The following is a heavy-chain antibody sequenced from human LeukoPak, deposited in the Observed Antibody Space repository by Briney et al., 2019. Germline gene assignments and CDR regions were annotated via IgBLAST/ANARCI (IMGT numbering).Heavy chain of an antibody. J-gene: IGHJ4*02. CDR2: INHSGST. D-gene: IGHD3-22*01. V-gene: IGHV4-34*01. CDR1: GGSFSGYY. CDR3: ARYYYDSSGAY. Sequence: PSETLSLTCAVYGGSFSGYYWSWIRQPPGKGLEWIGEINHSGSTNYNPSLKSRVTISVDTSKNQFSLKLSSVTAADTAVYYCARYYYDSSGAYWGQGTLVTVSS.